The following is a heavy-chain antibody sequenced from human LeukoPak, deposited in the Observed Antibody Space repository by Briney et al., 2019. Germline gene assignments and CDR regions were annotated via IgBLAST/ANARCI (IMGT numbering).Heavy chain of an antibody. Sequence: ASVKVSCKASGDTFTSYDINWVRQATGQGLEWMGWMNPNSGNTGYAQKFQGRVTMTRNTSISTAYMELSSLRSEDTAVYYCARGTVVVPAASVNWGQGTLVTVSS. J-gene: IGHJ4*02. CDR3: ARGTVVVPAASVN. D-gene: IGHD2-2*01. V-gene: IGHV1-8*01. CDR1: GDTFTSYD. CDR2: MNPNSGNT.